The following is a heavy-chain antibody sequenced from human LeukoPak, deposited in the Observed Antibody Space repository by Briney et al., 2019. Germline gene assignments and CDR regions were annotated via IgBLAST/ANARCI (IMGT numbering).Heavy chain of an antibody. V-gene: IGHV1-18*01. CDR2: ISAYNGNT. CDR1: GYTFTSYG. J-gene: IGHJ5*02. CDR3: ARDSPTVTTNWFDP. Sequence: ASVKVSCKASGYTFTSYGISWVRQAPGQGLEWMGWISAYNGNTNYAQKLQGRVTMTTDTSTSTAYMELRSLRSDDTAVYYCARDSPTVTTNWFDPWGQGTLSPSPQ. D-gene: IGHD4-17*01.